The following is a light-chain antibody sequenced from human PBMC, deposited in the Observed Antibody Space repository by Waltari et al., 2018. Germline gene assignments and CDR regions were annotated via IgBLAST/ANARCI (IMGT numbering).Light chain of an antibody. V-gene: IGLV2-23*02. J-gene: IGLJ2*01. Sequence: QSALTQPASVSGSPGQSITISCTGTSSDVGNYKRVSWYQQHPGNAPTLMIYAVSKRPSGVSYRFSGSKSGDMASLTISGLQPEDEAEYFCSSYAGSSNGVFGGGTKVTVL. CDR2: AVS. CDR3: SSYAGSSNGV. CDR1: SSDVGNYKR.